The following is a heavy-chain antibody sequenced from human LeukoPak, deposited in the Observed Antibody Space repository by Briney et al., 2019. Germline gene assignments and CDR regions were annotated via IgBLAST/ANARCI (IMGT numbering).Heavy chain of an antibody. V-gene: IGHV4-30-2*01. Sequence: SQTLSLTCAVSGGSISSGGYSWSWIRQPPGKGLEWIGYIYHSGSTYYNPSLKSRVTISVDRSKNQFSLKLSSVTAADTAVYYCARAQLYGSGSPTPHWFDPWGQGTLVTVSS. J-gene: IGHJ5*02. CDR3: ARAQLYGSGSPTPHWFDP. CDR1: GGSISSGGYS. D-gene: IGHD3-10*01. CDR2: IYHSGST.